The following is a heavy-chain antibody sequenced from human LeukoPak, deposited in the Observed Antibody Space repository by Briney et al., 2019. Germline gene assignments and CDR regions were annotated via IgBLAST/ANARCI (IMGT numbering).Heavy chain of an antibody. CDR3: ARERRGPSYFDY. CDR2: IYYSGST. J-gene: IGHJ4*02. V-gene: IGHV4-61*08. CDR1: GGSISSGGYY. Sequence: SETLSLTCTVSGGSISSGGYYWSWIRQHPGKGLEWIGYIYYSGSTKYNPSLRSRVTISVDTSKTQFSLKLTSVTAADTAVYYCARERRGPSYFDYWGQGTLVTVSS.